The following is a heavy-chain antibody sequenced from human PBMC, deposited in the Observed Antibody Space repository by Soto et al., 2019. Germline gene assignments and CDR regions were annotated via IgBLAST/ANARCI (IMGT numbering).Heavy chain of an antibody. CDR1: GFTFSSSA. CDR2: VVVGNGDT. CDR3: AEGWVVADVYYDGGLDV. D-gene: IGHD3-3*01. Sequence: QMQLVQSGPEVKKPGTPVKVSCKASGFTFSSSAVQWLRQARGQRLEWIGWVVVGNGDTNYAQKLQERVTITRDMSTSPAYTELSGLRPEDTAVYYCAEGWVVADVYYDGGLDVWGRGTKVTVSS. J-gene: IGHJ6*02. V-gene: IGHV1-58*01.